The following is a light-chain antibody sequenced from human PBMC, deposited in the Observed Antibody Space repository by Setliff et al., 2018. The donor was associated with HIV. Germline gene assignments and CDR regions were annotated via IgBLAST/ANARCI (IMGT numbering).Light chain of an antibody. J-gene: IGLJ2*01. V-gene: IGLV2-14*03. CDR1: SSDVGGYNY. CDR3: SSYSSSSTLI. CDR2: DVT. Sequence: QSALAQPASVSGSPGQSITISCTGTSSDVGGYNYVSWYQQHPGKAPKLMIYDVTNRPSGVSNRFSASKSGNTASLTISGLQAEDGADYYCSSYSSSSTLIFGGGTK.